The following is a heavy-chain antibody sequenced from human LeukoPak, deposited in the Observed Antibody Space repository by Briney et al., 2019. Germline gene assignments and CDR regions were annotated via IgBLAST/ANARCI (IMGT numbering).Heavy chain of an antibody. Sequence: GGSLRFSCAASGFTFSSYSMNWVRQAPGKGLEWVSSISSSSSYIYYADSVKGRFTISTDNATNSLYLQMNSLRAEDTAVYYCARDRRDPVLRFLEWLLLDYWGQGTLVTVSS. V-gene: IGHV3-21*06. J-gene: IGHJ4*02. CDR2: ISSSSSYI. CDR3: ARDRRDPVLRFLEWLLLDY. CDR1: GFTFSSYS. D-gene: IGHD3-3*01.